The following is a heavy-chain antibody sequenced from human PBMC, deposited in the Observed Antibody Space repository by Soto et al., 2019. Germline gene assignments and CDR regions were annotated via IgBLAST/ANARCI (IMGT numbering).Heavy chain of an antibody. CDR3: ARGGIYRPHRYFDY. J-gene: IGHJ4*02. CDR1: GGSISSGDYY. V-gene: IGHV4-30-4*01. Sequence: SETLSLTCTVSGGSISSGDYYWSWIRQPPGKGLEWIGYIYYSGSTYYNPSLKSRVTISVDTSKNQFSLKLSSVTAADTAVYYCARGGIYRPHRYFDYWGQGTLVTVSS. CDR2: IYYSGST. D-gene: IGHD2-2*02.